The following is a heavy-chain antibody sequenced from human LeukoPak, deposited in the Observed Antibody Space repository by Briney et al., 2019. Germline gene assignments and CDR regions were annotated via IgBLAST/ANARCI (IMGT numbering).Heavy chain of an antibody. V-gene: IGHV4-4*07. Sequence: SETLSLTCTVSGGSISIYYWNWIRQPAGKGLEWIGRIFTSGITNYNPSLKSRVTISIDTSKNQFSLKLSSVTAADTAVYYCARVGPPLYSSSSMDPYFDYWGQGTLVTVSS. CDR2: IFTSGIT. CDR1: GGSISIYY. CDR3: ARVGPPLYSSSSMDPYFDY. D-gene: IGHD6-6*01. J-gene: IGHJ4*02.